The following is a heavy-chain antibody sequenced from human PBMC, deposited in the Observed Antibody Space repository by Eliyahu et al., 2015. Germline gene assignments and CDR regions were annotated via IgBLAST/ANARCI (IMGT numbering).Heavy chain of an antibody. CDR2: ISSSSSYI. CDR1: GFTFSSYS. J-gene: IGHJ6*02. V-gene: IGHV3-21*01. D-gene: IGHD6-19*01. Sequence: VQLVESGGGLVKPGGSLRLSCAASGFTFSSYSMNWVRQAPGKGLEWVSSISSSSSYIYYADSVKGRFTISRDNAKNSLYLQMNSLRAEDTAVYYCARDPPSGWYYYYGMDVWGQGTTVTVSS. CDR3: ARDPPSGWYYYYGMDV.